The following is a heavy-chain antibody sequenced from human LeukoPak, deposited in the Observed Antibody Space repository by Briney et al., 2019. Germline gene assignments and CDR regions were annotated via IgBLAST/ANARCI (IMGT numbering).Heavy chain of an antibody. Sequence: ASVKVSCKASGYTFTNYYMHWVRQAPGQGLEWMGIINPSGGSTSYAQKFQGRVTMTRDTSTSTVYMELSSLRSEDTAVYYCARGGSIVGATVIFDYWGQGTLVSVSS. D-gene: IGHD1-26*01. J-gene: IGHJ4*02. V-gene: IGHV1-46*01. CDR3: ARGGSIVGATVIFDY. CDR2: INPSGGST. CDR1: GYTFTNYY.